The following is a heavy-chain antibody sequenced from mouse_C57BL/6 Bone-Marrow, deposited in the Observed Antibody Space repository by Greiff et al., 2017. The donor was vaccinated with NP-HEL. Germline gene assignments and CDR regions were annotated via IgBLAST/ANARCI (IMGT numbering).Heavy chain of an antibody. J-gene: IGHJ1*03. CDR2: IYPGSGST. CDR3: ARRGAYYSNWYFDV. D-gene: IGHD2-5*01. V-gene: IGHV1-55*01. CDR1: GYTFTSYW. Sequence: VQLQQPGAELVKPGASVKMSCKASGYTFTSYWITWVKQRPGQGLEWIGDIYPGSGSTNYIEKFKSKATLTVDTSSSTAYMQLSSLTSEDSAVYYCARRGAYYSNWYFDVWGTGTTVTVSS.